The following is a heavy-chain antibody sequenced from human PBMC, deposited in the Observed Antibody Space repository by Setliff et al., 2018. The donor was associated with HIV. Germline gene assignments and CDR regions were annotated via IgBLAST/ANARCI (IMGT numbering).Heavy chain of an antibody. Sequence: GGSLRLSCAAYGFTVSSYYMAWVRQAPGKGLEWVSYISRGYADSVKGRFTISRDDAENSLFLQLDSLRDEDTAVYYCARSQGIGNYHMDVWGTGTTVTVSS. V-gene: IGHV3-48*02. D-gene: IGHD2-15*01. CDR3: ARSQGIGNYHMDV. CDR1: GFTVSSYY. J-gene: IGHJ6*03. CDR2: ISRG.